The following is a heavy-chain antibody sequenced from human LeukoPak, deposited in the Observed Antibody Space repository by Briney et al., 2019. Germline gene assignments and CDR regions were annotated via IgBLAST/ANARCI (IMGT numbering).Heavy chain of an antibody. CDR3: ARVSGSYASYYYYYMDD. Sequence: ASVKVSCKASGYTFTGYYMHWVRQAPGQGLEWMGWINPNSGGTNYAQKFQGRVTMTRDTSISTAYMELSRLRSDDTAVYYCARVSGSYASYYYYYMDDWGKGTTVTVSS. V-gene: IGHV1-2*02. J-gene: IGHJ6*03. D-gene: IGHD1-26*01. CDR1: GYTFTGYY. CDR2: INPNSGGT.